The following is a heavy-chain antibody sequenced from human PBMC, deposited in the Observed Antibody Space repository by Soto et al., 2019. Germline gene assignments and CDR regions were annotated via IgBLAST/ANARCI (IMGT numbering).Heavy chain of an antibody. J-gene: IGHJ4*02. Sequence: NPSETLSLSCAVYGGSFSGYYWGWIRQPPGKGLEWIGEINHSGSTNYNPSLKSRVTISVDTSKNQFSLKLSSVTAADTAVYYCARGRGSSWYSPFDYWGQGTLVTVSS. CDR3: ARGRGSSWYSPFDY. CDR1: GGSFSGYY. V-gene: IGHV4-34*01. D-gene: IGHD6-13*01. CDR2: INHSGST.